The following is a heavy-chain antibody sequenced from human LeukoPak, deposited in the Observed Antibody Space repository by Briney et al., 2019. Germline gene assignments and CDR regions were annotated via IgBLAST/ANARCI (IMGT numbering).Heavy chain of an antibody. CDR1: GFTFNSYW. CDR3: ARYSSRYGDYGQFDY. J-gene: IGHJ4*02. V-gene: IGHV3-7*03. D-gene: IGHD4-17*01. CDR2: VKQDGSEK. Sequence: PGGSLRLSCVASGFTFNSYWMSWVRQAPGKGLEWVANVKQDGSEKYYVDSVKGRFTISRDNAKNSLYLQMNSLRAEDTAVYYCARYSSRYGDYGQFDYWGQGTLVTVSS.